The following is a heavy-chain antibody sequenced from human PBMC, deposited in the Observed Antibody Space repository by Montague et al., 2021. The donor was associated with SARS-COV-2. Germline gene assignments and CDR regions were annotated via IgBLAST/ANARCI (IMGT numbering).Heavy chain of an antibody. CDR3: ALPLGGARFDP. V-gene: IGHV4-39*02. D-gene: IGHD1-26*01. CDR1: GGSISSGDYY. J-gene: IGHJ5*02. CDR2: IYHSGTT. Sequence: SETLSLTCTVSGGSISSGDYYWSWIRQPPGKGLEWIGEIYHSGTTNYNPSLQSRVTISVDKSRNHLSPNPRSVTAADTAMYYCALPLGGARFDPWGQGILVTVSS.